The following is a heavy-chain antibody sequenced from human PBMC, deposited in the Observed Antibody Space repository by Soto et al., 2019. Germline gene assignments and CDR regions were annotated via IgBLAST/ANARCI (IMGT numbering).Heavy chain of an antibody. CDR3: AKGRGGSYGGDSFDS. Sequence: EVQLVESGGGLVQPGRPLRLSCAASGFTYDDYDMHWVRQAPGKCLEWVSAISWNSGRTAYSDSVKGRFNMSRDNANNSLYLQRISLIAYDTALYHCAKGRGGSYGGDSFDSWGQGTLVTVSS. D-gene: IGHD2-15*01. V-gene: IGHV3-9*01. CDR1: GFTYDDYD. CDR2: ISWNSGRT. J-gene: IGHJ4*02.